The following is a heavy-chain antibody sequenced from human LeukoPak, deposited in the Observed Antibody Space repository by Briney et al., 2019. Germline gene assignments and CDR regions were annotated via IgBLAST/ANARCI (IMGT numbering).Heavy chain of an antibody. Sequence: GGSLRLSCAASGFTFSSYSMNWVRQAPGKGLEWVAVISYDGSNKYYADSVKGRFTISRDNSKNTLYLQMNSLRAEDTAVYYCASGILRDYYDSSGLYYYGMDVWGQGTTVTVS. CDR3: ASGILRDYYDSSGLYYYGMDV. V-gene: IGHV3-30*03. CDR1: GFTFSSYS. J-gene: IGHJ6*02. D-gene: IGHD3-22*01. CDR2: ISYDGSNK.